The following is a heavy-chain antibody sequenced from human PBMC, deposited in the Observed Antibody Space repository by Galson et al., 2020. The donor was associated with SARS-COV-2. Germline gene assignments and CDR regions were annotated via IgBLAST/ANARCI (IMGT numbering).Heavy chain of an antibody. Sequence: GESLKISCAASGFTFSSYAMNWLRQAPGKGLEWVSGISGSGSPTYFAGSVKGRFTISRDNSQNTLYLQMNGLRAEDTAIYYCAKRHRDSSGFDYWGQGARVTVSS. CDR2: ISGSGSPT. J-gene: IGHJ4*02. D-gene: IGHD3-22*01. CDR1: GFTFSSYA. V-gene: IGHV3-23*01. CDR3: AKRHRDSSGFDY.